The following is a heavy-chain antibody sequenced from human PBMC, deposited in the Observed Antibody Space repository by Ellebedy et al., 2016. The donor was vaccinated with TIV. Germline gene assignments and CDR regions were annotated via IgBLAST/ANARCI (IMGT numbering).Heavy chain of an antibody. CDR2: IASHGSVR. J-gene: IGHJ2*01. CDR1: GFTFNNYG. V-gene: IGHV3-30*03. D-gene: IGHD4-23*01. CDR3: AREARWGNWYFDL. Sequence: GESLKISCAASGFTFNNYGIQWVRQAPGEGLEWVAVIASHGSVRFYADSVKGRFTLSRDNSRNTLYLQMNSLRPEDTAVYYCAREARWGNWYFDLWGRGTLVTVST.